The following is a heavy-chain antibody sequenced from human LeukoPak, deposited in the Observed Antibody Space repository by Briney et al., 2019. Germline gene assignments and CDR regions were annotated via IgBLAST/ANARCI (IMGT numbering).Heavy chain of an antibody. CDR3: EREAMYSYGNNFDY. CDR1: GGSISSYY. V-gene: IGHV4-59*01. Sequence: SETLSLTCTVSGGSISSYYWSWIRQPPGKGLEWIGYIYYSGSTNNNPSLKSRVTISVDTSKNQFSLKLSSVTAADTAVYHCEREAMYSYGNNFDYWGQGTLVTVSS. CDR2: IYYSGST. J-gene: IGHJ4*02. D-gene: IGHD5-18*01.